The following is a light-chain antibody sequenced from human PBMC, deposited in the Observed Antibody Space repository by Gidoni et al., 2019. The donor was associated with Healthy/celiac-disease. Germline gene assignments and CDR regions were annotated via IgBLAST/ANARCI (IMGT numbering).Light chain of an antibody. V-gene: IGKV1-6*01. CDR3: QQDNNWPCS. J-gene: IGKJ2*04. Sequence: PASLAVSVGERVTISCRASQGVRNELGWYQQKPGKAPKLLIYGASSRESGIPARFSGSGSGTEFTLTISSLQPEDFAVYYCQQDNNWPCSFGQGTKLEIK. CDR1: QGVRNE. CDR2: GAS.